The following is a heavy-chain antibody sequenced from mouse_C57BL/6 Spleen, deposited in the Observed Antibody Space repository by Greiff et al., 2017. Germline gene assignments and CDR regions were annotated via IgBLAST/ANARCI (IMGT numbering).Heavy chain of an antibody. CDR2: IDPATGGT. V-gene: IGHV1-15*01. CDR1: GYTFTDYE. Sequence: QVQLQQSGAELVRPGASVTLSCKASGYTFTDYEMHWVKPTPGHGLEWIGAIDPATGGTAYNQKFKGKAILTADKSSSTAYMELRSLTSEDSSVYYGTRERSGAWFAYWGQGTMVTVSA. J-gene: IGHJ3*01. D-gene: IGHD3-2*02. CDR3: TRERSGAWFAY.